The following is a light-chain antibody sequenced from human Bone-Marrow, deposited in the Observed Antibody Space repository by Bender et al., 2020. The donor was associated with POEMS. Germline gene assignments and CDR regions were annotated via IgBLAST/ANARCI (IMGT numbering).Light chain of an antibody. V-gene: IGLV1-44*01. J-gene: IGLJ3*02. CDR3: STWDDRLNAWL. CDR1: SSNIGSNA. CDR2: RND. Sequence: QSLLTQPPSASGTPGQRVTISCSGSSSNIGSNAVYWYQQLPGTAPKILIYRNDQRPSGVPDRFSGSKSGTSASLASSGLQSEDAADYYCSTWDDRLNAWLFGGGTKLTVL.